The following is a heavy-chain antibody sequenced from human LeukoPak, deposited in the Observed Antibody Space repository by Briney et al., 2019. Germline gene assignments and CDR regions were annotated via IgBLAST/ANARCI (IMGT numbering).Heavy chain of an antibody. CDR2: IYHSGST. V-gene: IGHV4-30-2*01. J-gene: IGHJ4*02. CDR3: ARVGSGVAFDY. Sequence: SETLSLTCAVSGGPISSGGYSWSWIRQPPGKGLEWIGYIYHSGSTYYNPSLKSRVTISVDRSKNQFSLKLSSVTAADTAVYYCARVGSGVAFDYWGQGTLVTVSS. CDR1: GGPISSGGYS. D-gene: IGHD3-3*01.